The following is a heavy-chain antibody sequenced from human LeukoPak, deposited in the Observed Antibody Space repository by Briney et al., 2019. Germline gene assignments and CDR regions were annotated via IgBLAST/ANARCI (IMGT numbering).Heavy chain of an antibody. CDR1: GYTFTGYY. CDR2: INPNSGGT. CDR3: ARDGLRPIMTTFYYYYGMDV. Sequence: GASVKVSCKAPGYTFTGYYMHWVRQAPGQGLEWMGWINPNSGGTNYAQKFQGRVTMTRDTSISTAYMEQSRLRSDDTAVYYCARDGLRPIMTTFYYYYGMDVWGQGTTVTVSS. D-gene: IGHD3-16*01. J-gene: IGHJ6*02. V-gene: IGHV1-2*02.